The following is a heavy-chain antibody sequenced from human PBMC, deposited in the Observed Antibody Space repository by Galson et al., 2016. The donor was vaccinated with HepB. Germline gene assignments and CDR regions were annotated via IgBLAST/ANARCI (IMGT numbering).Heavy chain of an antibody. Sequence: SVKVSCKASGDTFTGYYIHWVRQAPGQGLEWMAWLSANSGATNYAQKFQGWVTMTRDTSISTAYMELTSLTSDATAVYYCAAWTESRPYYYNMDVWGQGTTVTVSS. V-gene: IGHV1-2*04. CDR3: AAWTESRPYYYNMDV. CDR1: GDTFTGYY. CDR2: LSANSGAT. J-gene: IGHJ6*02. D-gene: IGHD3/OR15-3a*01.